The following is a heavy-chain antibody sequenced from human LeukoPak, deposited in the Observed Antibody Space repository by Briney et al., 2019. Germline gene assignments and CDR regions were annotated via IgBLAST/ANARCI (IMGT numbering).Heavy chain of an antibody. J-gene: IGHJ4*02. Sequence: GGSLRLSCSASGFIVSDNYMSWVRQAPGKGLEWVSIIFRGGSTYYADSVKGRYIISRDSSKNTLYLQMSSLRVEDTAVYFCARDRVIYGDYYFDYWGQGTLVTVSS. V-gene: IGHV3-66*01. CDR3: ARDRVIYGDYYFDY. CDR1: GFIVSDNY. CDR2: IFRGGST. D-gene: IGHD4-17*01.